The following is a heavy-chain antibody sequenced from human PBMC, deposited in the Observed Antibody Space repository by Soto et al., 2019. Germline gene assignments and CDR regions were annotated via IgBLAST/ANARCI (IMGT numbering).Heavy chain of an antibody. CDR2: IIPIFGTA. Sequence: QVQLVQSGAEVKKPGSSVKVSCKASGVTFSSYAISWVRQAPGQGLEWMGGIIPIFGTANYAQKFQGRVTITAHESTSTAYMELSSLRAEDTAVYYCARRYDYVWTDYGMDVWGQGTTVTVSS. J-gene: IGHJ6*02. CDR1: GVTFSSYA. CDR3: ARRYDYVWTDYGMDV. D-gene: IGHD3-16*01. V-gene: IGHV1-69*12.